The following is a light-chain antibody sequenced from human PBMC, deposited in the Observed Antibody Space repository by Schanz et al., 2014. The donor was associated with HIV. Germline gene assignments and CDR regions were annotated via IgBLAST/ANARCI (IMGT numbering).Light chain of an antibody. Sequence: QSVLTQPASVSGSPGQSITISCTGTSSDIGAYNYVSWYQQYPGKAPKLMIYDVNNRPSGVSNRFSGSKSGNTASLTISGLQAEDEADYYCASYTNSATFVFGTGTKLTVL. CDR3: ASYTNSATFV. V-gene: IGLV2-14*01. CDR2: DVN. CDR1: SSDIGAYNY. J-gene: IGLJ1*01.